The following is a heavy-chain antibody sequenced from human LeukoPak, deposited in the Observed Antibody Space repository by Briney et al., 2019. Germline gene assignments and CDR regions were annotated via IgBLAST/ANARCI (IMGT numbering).Heavy chain of an antibody. CDR1: GYTFTSYG. CDR2: ISGYNGNT. J-gene: IGHJ6*03. Sequence: ASVKVSCKASGYTFTSYGISWVRQAPGQRLEWMGRISGYNGNTNYAQNLQGRVTMTTDTSTSTVYRELRSLRSDDTAVYYCAFSSYYLQGNYYYMDVWGQGTLVTVSS. V-gene: IGHV1-18*01. D-gene: IGHD1-26*01. CDR3: AFSSYYLQGNYYYMDV.